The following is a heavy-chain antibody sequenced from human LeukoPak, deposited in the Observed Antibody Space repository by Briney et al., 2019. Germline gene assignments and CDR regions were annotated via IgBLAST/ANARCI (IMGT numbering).Heavy chain of an antibody. CDR3: ARGYILYYFDY. J-gene: IGHJ4*02. CDR2: IYHSGNT. D-gene: IGHD5-18*01. CDR1: GSSISSGYY. V-gene: IGHV4-38-2*02. Sequence: SETLSLTCTVSGSSISSGYYWGWIRQPPGKGLEWIGSIYHSGNTYYNPSHKSRVTISVDTSKNRFSLKLSSVTAADTAVYYCARGYILYYFDYWGQGTLVTVSS.